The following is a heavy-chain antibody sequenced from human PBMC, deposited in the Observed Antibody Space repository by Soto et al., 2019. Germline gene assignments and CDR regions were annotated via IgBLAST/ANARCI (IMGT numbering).Heavy chain of an antibody. CDR1: DGSISRYY. CDR2: IYFSGST. Sequence: QVQLQESGPGLVKPSETLSLTCTVSDGSISRYYWTWIRQPPGKGLEWIGNIYFSGSTNYNPTLRGRVTISVDTSKNQFSLRLSSVTAADTAVYYCAGAFAGNGAYWYLDLWGRGTLVTVSS. J-gene: IGHJ2*01. D-gene: IGHD2-8*01. CDR3: AGAFAGNGAYWYLDL. V-gene: IGHV4-59*01.